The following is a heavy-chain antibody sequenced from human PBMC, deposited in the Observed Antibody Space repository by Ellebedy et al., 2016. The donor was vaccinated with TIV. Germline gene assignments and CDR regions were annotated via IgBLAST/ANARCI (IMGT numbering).Heavy chain of an antibody. Sequence: MPSETLSLTCTVSGGSISSGDYYWSWIRQPPGKGLEWIGYIYYSGSTYYNPSLKSRVTISVDTSKNQFSLKLSSVTAADTAVYYCAREVPAYCGGDCYSRYFQHWGQGTLVTVSS. CDR3: AREVPAYCGGDCYSRYFQH. CDR1: GGSISSGDYY. V-gene: IGHV4-30-4*01. J-gene: IGHJ1*01. CDR2: IYYSGST. D-gene: IGHD2-21*02.